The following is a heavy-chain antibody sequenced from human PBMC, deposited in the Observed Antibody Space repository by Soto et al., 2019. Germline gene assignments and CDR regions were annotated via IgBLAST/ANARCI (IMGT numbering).Heavy chain of an antibody. CDR1: GFTFSSYV. D-gene: IGHD6-13*01. CDR3: ARAPSSSWSTYYYYGMDV. J-gene: IGHJ6*02. Sequence: EVQLLESGGGLVQPGGSLRLSCAASGFTFSSYVMSWVRQAPGKGLEWVSAISGSGGSTYYADSVKGRFTISRDNSKNTLYLQMNSLRAEDTAVYYCARAPSSSWSTYYYYGMDVWGQGTTVTVSS. CDR2: ISGSGGST. V-gene: IGHV3-23*01.